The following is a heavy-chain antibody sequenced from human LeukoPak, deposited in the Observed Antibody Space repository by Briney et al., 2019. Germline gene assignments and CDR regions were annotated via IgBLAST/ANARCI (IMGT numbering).Heavy chain of an antibody. J-gene: IGHJ6*02. CDR1: GGTFSSYA. Sequence: GASVKVSCKASGGTFSSYAISWVRQAPGQGLEWMGGIIPIFGTANYAQKLQGRVTITADESTSTAYMELSSLRSEDTAVYYCARDRGLEVVAATYLHYYGMDVWGQGTTVTVSS. D-gene: IGHD2-15*01. V-gene: IGHV1-69*13. CDR2: IIPIFGTA. CDR3: ARDRGLEVVAATYLHYYGMDV.